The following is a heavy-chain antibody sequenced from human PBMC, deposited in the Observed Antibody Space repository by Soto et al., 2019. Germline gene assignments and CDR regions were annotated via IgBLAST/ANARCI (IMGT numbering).Heavy chain of an antibody. CDR1: GVSFRKYA. Sequence: EEQLLESGGGLVQPGGSLRLSCAASGVSFRKYAMSWVRQAPGKGLDGVSSIHGGGDSTYDADSVKGRFNVSRDDSKEALYLQRSSLRVDDTAVYCCAKDAVASNGEWDWFDTWSKGTLVTVSS. CDR3: AKDAVASNGEWDWFDT. CDR2: IHGGGDST. V-gene: IGHV3-23*01. D-gene: IGHD3-10*01. J-gene: IGHJ5*02.